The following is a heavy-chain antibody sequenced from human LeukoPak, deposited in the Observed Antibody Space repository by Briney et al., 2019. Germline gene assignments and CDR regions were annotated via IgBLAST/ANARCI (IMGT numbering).Heavy chain of an antibody. J-gene: IGHJ3*02. CDR2: IYHSGST. CDR1: GGSISSSNW. V-gene: IGHV4-4*02. Sequence: SGTLSLTCAVSGGSISSSNWWSWVRQPPGKGLEWIGEIYHSGSTNYNPSLKSRVTMSVDTSKNQFSLKLSSVTAADTAVYYCARGEDNFDAFDIWGQGTMVTVSS. CDR3: ARGEDNFDAFDI. D-gene: IGHD1-20*01.